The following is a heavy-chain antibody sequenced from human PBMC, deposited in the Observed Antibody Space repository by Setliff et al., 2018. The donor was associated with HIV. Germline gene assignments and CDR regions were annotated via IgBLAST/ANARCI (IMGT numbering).Heavy chain of an antibody. V-gene: IGHV4-61*10. J-gene: IGHJ4*02. CDR1: GGSVSSGAYY. CDR2: IYYSGST. D-gene: IGHD3-22*01. CDR3: ARGGSWLKFDN. Sequence: NPSKTLFLTCTVSGGSVSSGAYYWSWIRQPAGKGLEWIGYIYYSGSTNYNPSLKSRVTVSVDMSKNQFSLELSSVTAADTAVYYCARGGSWLKFDNWGQGTLVTVSS.